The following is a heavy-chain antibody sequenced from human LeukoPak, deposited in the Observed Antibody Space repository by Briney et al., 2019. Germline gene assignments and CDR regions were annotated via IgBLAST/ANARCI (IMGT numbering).Heavy chain of an antibody. CDR1: GGTFSSYA. V-gene: IGHV1-2*02. CDR2: INPNSGGT. J-gene: IGHJ6*03. D-gene: IGHD3-22*01. Sequence: ASVKVSCKASGGTFSSYANSWVRQAPGQGLEWMGWINPNSGGTNYAQKFQGRVTMTRDTSISTAYMELSRLRSDDTAVYYCAGAGPPTTTMIVVVINYYYMDVWGKGTTVTVSS. CDR3: AGAGPPTTTMIVVVINYYYMDV.